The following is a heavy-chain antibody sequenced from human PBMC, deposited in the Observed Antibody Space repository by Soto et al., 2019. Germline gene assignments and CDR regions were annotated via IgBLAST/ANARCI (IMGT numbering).Heavy chain of an antibody. V-gene: IGHV1-69*01. D-gene: IGHD3-22*01. CDR3: AREFTMIGAFDI. CDR2: IIPIFGTA. Sequence: QVQLVQSGAEVKKPGSSVKVSCKASGGTFSSYAISWVRQAPGQGLEWMGGIIPIFGTANYAPKFQGRVTISAGESTSTAYMELSSLRSEDTAVYYCAREFTMIGAFDIWGQGTMVTVSS. J-gene: IGHJ3*02. CDR1: GGTFSSYA.